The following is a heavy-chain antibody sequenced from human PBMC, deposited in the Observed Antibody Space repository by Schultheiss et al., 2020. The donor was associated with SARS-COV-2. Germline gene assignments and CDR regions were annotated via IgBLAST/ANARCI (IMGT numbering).Heavy chain of an antibody. CDR1: GGTFSKYS. J-gene: IGHJ6*02. D-gene: IGHD2-2*02. Sequence: SVKVSCKASGGTFSKYSISWVRQAPGQGLEWMGGTIPVFGTPTYAQKFQGRVTLTADESTSTAYLELSSLRSEDRAVYYCAVYCSSTSCYNRDYGMDVWGQGTTVTVSS. CDR3: AVYCSSTSCYNRDYGMDV. V-gene: IGHV1-69*13. CDR2: TIPVFGTP.